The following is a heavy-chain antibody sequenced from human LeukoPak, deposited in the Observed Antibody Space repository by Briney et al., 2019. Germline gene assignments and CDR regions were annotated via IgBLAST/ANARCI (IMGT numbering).Heavy chain of an antibody. D-gene: IGHD1-26*01. J-gene: IGHJ3*02. Sequence: SGGSISSYYWSWIRQPPGKGLEWIGYIYYSGSTNYNPSLKSRVTISVDTSKNQFSLKLSSVTAADTAVYYCARAYSGSYYVLYPDDAFDIWGQGTMVTVSS. CDR2: IYYSGST. CDR1: GGSISSYY. V-gene: IGHV4-59*01. CDR3: ARAYSGSYYVLYPDDAFDI.